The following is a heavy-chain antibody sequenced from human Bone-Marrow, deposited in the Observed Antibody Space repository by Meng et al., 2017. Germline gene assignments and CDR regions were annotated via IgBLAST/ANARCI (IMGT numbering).Heavy chain of an antibody. CDR1: GASVCFGYL. Sequence: QLRERGPGPGRASVTRSLTFGVAGASVCFGYLWTWVRQPPGKGLEGIGEFHHSGTANYNPSLRSRVTISVDTSKNQFSLRLTSVTAADTAVYYCAASPGWWRINSWGQGTLVTVSS. CDR3: AASPGWWRINS. J-gene: IGHJ4*02. CDR2: FHHSGTA. V-gene: IGHV4-4*02. D-gene: IGHD6-19*01.